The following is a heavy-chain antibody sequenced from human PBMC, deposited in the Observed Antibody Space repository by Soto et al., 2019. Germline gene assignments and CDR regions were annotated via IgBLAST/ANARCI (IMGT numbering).Heavy chain of an antibody. V-gene: IGHV1-69*01. CDR2: IIPIFGTA. CDR1: GGTFSSYA. CDR3: AREGSSSSGGYYYYYGMDV. J-gene: IGHJ6*02. D-gene: IGHD6-6*01. Sequence: QVQLVQSGAEVKKPGSSVKVSCKASGGTFSSYAISWVRQAPGQGLEWMGGIIPIFGTANYAQKFQGRVTINADESTSTAYMELSSVRSEDTAVYYCAREGSSSSGGYYYYYGMDVWGQGTTVTVSS.